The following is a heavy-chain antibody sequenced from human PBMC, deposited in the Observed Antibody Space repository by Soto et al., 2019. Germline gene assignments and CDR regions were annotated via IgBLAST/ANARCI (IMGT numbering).Heavy chain of an antibody. V-gene: IGHV3-30-3*01. CDR2: ISYDGSNK. J-gene: IGHJ4*02. D-gene: IGHD3-10*01. Sequence: PGGSLRLSCAASGFTFSSYAMHWVRQAPGKGLEWVAVISYDGSNKYYADSVKGRFTISRDNSKNTLYLQMNSLRAEDTAVYYCARFGVGAFDYWGQGTLVTVSS. CDR1: GFTFSSYA. CDR3: ARFGVGAFDY.